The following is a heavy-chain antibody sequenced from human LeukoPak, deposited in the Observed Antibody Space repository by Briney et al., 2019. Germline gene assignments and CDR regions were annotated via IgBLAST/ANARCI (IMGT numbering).Heavy chain of an antibody. CDR3: AREGSYSSGWYIDY. J-gene: IGHJ4*02. D-gene: IGHD6-19*01. V-gene: IGHV3-7*01. CDR2: IKQDGSEK. Sequence: PGGSLRLSCAAPGFTFSSYWMSWVRQAPGKGLEWVANIKQDGSEKYYVDSVKGRFTISRDNAKNSLYLQMNSLRAEDTAVYYCAREGSYSSGWYIDYWGQGTLVTVSS. CDR1: GFTFSSYW.